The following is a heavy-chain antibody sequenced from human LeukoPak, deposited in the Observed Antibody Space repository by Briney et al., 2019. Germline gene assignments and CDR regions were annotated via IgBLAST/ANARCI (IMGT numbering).Heavy chain of an antibody. Sequence: SETLSLTCTVSGGSISSHYWSWIRQPPGKGLEWIGYIYYSGSTNYNPSPKSRVTISVDTSKNQFSLKLSSVTAADTAVYYCARGVGVCSSTSCYTDLLWFDPWGQGTLVTVSS. CDR2: IYYSGST. CDR3: ARGVGVCSSTSCYTDLLWFDP. J-gene: IGHJ5*02. V-gene: IGHV4-59*11. CDR1: GGSISSHY. D-gene: IGHD2-2*02.